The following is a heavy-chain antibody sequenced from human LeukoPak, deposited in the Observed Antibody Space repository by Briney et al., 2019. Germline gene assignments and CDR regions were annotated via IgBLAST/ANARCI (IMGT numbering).Heavy chain of an antibody. V-gene: IGHV1-18*01. Sequence: ASVKVSCKASGYTFTSYGISWVRQAPGQGLEWMGWISAYNGDTNYAQKFQGRVTITADESTSTAYMELSSLRSEDTAVYYCARDPYDSSGYYYGPPIDYWGQGTLVTVSS. CDR1: GYTFTSYG. CDR2: ISAYNGDT. D-gene: IGHD3-22*01. J-gene: IGHJ4*02. CDR3: ARDPYDSSGYYYGPPIDY.